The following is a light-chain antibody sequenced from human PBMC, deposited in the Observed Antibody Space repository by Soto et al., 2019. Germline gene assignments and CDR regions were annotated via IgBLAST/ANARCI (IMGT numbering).Light chain of an antibody. Sequence: DVQMAQSPSAMSASVGDRVTIACRASQDISRFVAWFQHKPGRAPERLIYETSNLQPGVPSRFSGSGSGTELPLAISGLQPEDFATYYCLQHNTYPCTFGQGTKLEIK. CDR3: LQHNTYPCT. J-gene: IGKJ2*02. CDR1: QDISRF. CDR2: ETS. V-gene: IGKV1-17*03.